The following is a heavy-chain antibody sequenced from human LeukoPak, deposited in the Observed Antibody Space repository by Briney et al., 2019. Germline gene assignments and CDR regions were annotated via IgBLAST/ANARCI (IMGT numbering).Heavy chain of an antibody. V-gene: IGHV4-59*01. CDR2: IYYSGST. J-gene: IGHJ3*02. Sequence: SETLSLTCTGSGGSISSYYWSWIRQPPGKGLEWIGYIYYSGSTNYNPSLKSRVTISVDTSKNQFSLKLSSVTAADTAVYYCARELMEAFDIWGQGTMVTVSS. CDR3: ARELMEAFDI. D-gene: IGHD2-8*01. CDR1: GGSISSYY.